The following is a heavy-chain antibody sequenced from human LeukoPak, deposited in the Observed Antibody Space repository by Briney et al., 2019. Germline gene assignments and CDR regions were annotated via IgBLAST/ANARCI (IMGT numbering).Heavy chain of an antibody. J-gene: IGHJ4*02. CDR1: GGTFSSYA. Sequence: ASVKVSCKASGGTFSSYAISWVRQAPGQGLEWMGGIIPIFGTANYAQKFQGRVTITADESTSTAYMELSSLRSEDTAVYYCARDPFGYNCLDYWGQGTLSPSPQ. CDR2: IIPIFGTA. CDR3: ARDPFGYNCLDY. D-gene: IGHD5-24*01. V-gene: IGHV1-69*13.